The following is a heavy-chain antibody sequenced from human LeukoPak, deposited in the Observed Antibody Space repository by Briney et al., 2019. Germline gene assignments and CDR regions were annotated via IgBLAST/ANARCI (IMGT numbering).Heavy chain of an antibody. J-gene: IGHJ4*02. CDR1: GFTFSSYW. CDR2: IKQDGSEK. D-gene: IGHD5-24*01. CDR3: ARDGDGYNLDYFDY. Sequence: PGGSLRLSCAASGFTFSSYWMSWVRQAPGKGLEWVANIKQDGSEKYYVDSVKGRSTISRDHAKNSLYLQMNSLRAGDTAVYYCARDGDGYNLDYFDYWGQGTLVTVSS. V-gene: IGHV3-7*04.